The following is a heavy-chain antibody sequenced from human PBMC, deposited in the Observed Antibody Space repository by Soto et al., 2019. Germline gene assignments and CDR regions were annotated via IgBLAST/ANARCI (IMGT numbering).Heavy chain of an antibody. Sequence: EVQLVESEGGLVQPGGSLRLSCSVSGFTLSDHYIDWVRQAPGKGLEWVGRSRNQANGYSTIYAASVKGRFTTSRDDSKNLVYLQMESLRTEDTAVYYCVRDTYFSDSSSYTRCFDFWGQGALVTVSS. CDR3: VRDTYFSDSSSYTRCFDF. D-gene: IGHD3-22*01. CDR1: GFTLSDHY. CDR2: SRNQANGYST. V-gene: IGHV3-72*01. J-gene: IGHJ4*02.